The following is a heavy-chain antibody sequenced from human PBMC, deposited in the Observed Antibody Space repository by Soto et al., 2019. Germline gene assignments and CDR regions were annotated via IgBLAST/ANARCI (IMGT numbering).Heavy chain of an antibody. CDR2: ISSRGTTI. J-gene: IGHJ4*02. V-gene: IGHV3-48*03. CDR1: GFTFGSYE. Sequence: EVQLVESGGGLVQPGGSLRLSCAASGFTFGSYEMNWVRQAPGKGLEWVSYISSRGTTIYYADSVKGRFTISRDNAKNSLFLQMNSLRAEDTAVYYCVSPSDWPDYWGQGTPVTVSS. D-gene: IGHD2-21*02. CDR3: VSPSDWPDY.